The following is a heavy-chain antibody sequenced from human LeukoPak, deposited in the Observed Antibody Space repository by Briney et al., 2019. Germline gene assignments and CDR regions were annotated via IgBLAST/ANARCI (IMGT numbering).Heavy chain of an antibody. D-gene: IGHD2-2*01. CDR1: GGTFSSYA. CDR2: IIPIFGTA. J-gene: IGHJ6*02. V-gene: IGHV1-69*13. Sequence: SVKVSCKASGGTFSSYAISWVRQAPGQGLEWMGGIIPIFGTANYAQKFQGRVTITADESTSTAYMELSSLRSEDTAVYYCTIGYCSSTSCYPLVDVWGQGTTVTVSS. CDR3: TIGYCSSTSCYPLVDV.